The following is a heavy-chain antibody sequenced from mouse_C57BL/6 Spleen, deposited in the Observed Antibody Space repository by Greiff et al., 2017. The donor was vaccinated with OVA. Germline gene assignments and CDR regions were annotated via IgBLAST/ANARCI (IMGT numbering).Heavy chain of an antibody. CDR3: ARHEKIPYYDYDGGAMDY. D-gene: IGHD2-4*01. Sequence: QVQLKQSGAELVKPGASVKLSCKASGYTFTEYTIHWVKQRSGQGLEWIGWFYPGSGSIKYNEKFKDKATLTADKSSSTVYMELSRLTSEDSAVYFCARHEKIPYYDYDGGAMDYWGQGTSVTVSS. V-gene: IGHV1-62-2*01. J-gene: IGHJ4*01. CDR1: GYTFTEYT. CDR2: FYPGSGSI.